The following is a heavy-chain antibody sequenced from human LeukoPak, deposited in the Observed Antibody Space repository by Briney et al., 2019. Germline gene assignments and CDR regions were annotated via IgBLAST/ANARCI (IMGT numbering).Heavy chain of an antibody. CDR3: ARANGSNYFDY. J-gene: IGHJ4*02. V-gene: IGHV4-34*01. Sequence: SETLSLTCAVYGGSFSGYYWSWIRQPPGKGLEWIGEINHSGSTNYNPSLKSRVTISVDTSKNQFSLKLSSVTAADTAVYYCARANGSNYFDYWGQGTLVTVSS. CDR1: GGSFSGYY. CDR2: INHSGST. D-gene: IGHD3-10*01.